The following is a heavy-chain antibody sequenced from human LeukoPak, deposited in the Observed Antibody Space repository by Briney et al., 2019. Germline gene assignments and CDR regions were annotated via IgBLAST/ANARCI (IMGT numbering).Heavy chain of an antibody. J-gene: IGHJ5*02. Sequence: TGGSLRLSCAASGFTFSSYSMNWVRQAPGKGLEWVSSISSSSSYIYYADSVKGRFTISRDNAKNSLYLQMNSLRAEDTAVYYCARDGHGDSSSWRSRFDPWGQGTLVTVSS. V-gene: IGHV3-21*01. CDR1: GFTFSSYS. D-gene: IGHD6-13*01. CDR2: ISSSSSYI. CDR3: ARDGHGDSSSWRSRFDP.